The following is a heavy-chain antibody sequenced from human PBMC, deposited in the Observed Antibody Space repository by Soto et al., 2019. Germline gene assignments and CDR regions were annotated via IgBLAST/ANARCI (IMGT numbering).Heavy chain of an antibody. CDR2: IYYSGST. CDR1: GGSNSSGDYY. J-gene: IGHJ4*02. D-gene: IGHD3-3*01. V-gene: IGHV4-30-4*01. Sequence: QVQLQESGPGLVKPSQTLSLTCTVSGGSNSSGDYYWSWIRQPPGKGLEWIGYIYYSGSTYYNPSLKSRVTISVDTSKNQFSLKLSSVTAADTAVYYCARGGYDFWSGYYPRPADYWGQGTLVTVSS. CDR3: ARGGYDFWSGYYPRPADY.